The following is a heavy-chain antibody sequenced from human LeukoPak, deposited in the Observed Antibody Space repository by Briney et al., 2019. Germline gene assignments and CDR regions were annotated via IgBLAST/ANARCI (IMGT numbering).Heavy chain of an antibody. J-gene: IGHJ4*02. CDR1: GYTFTGYY. V-gene: IGHV1-2*06. CDR3: ARLISSSWYGVFDY. Sequence: ASVKVSCKASGYTFTGYYMHWVRQAPGQGLEWMGRINPNSGGTNYAQKFQGRVTTTRDTSISTAYMELSRLRSDDTAVYYCARLISSSWYGVFDYWGQGTLVTVSS. D-gene: IGHD6-13*01. CDR2: INPNSGGT.